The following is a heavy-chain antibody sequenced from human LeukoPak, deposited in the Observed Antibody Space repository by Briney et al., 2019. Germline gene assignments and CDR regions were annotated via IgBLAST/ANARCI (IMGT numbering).Heavy chain of an antibody. D-gene: IGHD3-22*01. CDR1: GVSISSYY. V-gene: IGHV4-4*07. CDR2: ICTSGGT. J-gene: IGHJ6*02. CDR3: ARGQGGLGYDSSGYYSYYYYGMDV. Sequence: PSETLCLTCTASGVSISSYYWSWIRQPAGKGLEWIGRICTSGGTNYNPSLKSRVTMSVDTSKNQFSLKLSSVTAADTAVYYCARGQGGLGYDSSGYYSYYYYGMDVWGRGTTVTVSS.